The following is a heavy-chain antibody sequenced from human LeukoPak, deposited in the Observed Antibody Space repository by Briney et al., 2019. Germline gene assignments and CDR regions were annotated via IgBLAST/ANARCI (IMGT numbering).Heavy chain of an antibody. CDR2: IRYDGSDK. V-gene: IGHV3-30*02. D-gene: IGHD1-7*01. Sequence: GGSLRLSCAASGFTFSDYGMHWVRQAPGEGLEWVAFIRYDGSDKFYADSVKGRFTVSRDNSKNTLYLQMSSLRAEDTAVYYCAKDERNWNYNLASQTYDWGQGTLVTVSS. CDR3: AKDERNWNYNLASQTYD. CDR1: GFTFSDYG. J-gene: IGHJ4*02.